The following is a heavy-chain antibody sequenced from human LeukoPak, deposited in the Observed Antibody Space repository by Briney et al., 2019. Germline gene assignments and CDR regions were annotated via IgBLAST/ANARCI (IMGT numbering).Heavy chain of an antibody. CDR3: AKDRGYYGSGSNGMDV. D-gene: IGHD3-10*01. Sequence: GGSLGLSRAASGFTFSNYAMSWVRQAPGKGLEWVSVISDSGGSTYYADSVKGRFTISRDNSKNTLYLQMNSLRDEDTAVYYCAKDRGYYGSGSNGMDVWGKGTTVTVSS. J-gene: IGHJ6*04. V-gene: IGHV3-23*01. CDR2: ISDSGGST. CDR1: GFTFSNYA.